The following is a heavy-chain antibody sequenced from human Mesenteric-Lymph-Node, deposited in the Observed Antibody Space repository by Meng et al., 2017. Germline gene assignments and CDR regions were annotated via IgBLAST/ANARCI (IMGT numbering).Heavy chain of an antibody. CDR2: ISYDGSNK. J-gene: IGHJ4*02. Sequence: GPRVESGGRVVQPVRSLRLSCAASGFTFSSYAMHWVRQAPGKGLEWVAVISYDGSNKYYADSVKGRFTISRDNAKNSLYLQMNSLRAEDTAVYYCARAASGSYSNYFDYWGQGTLVTVSS. D-gene: IGHD1-26*01. CDR1: GFTFSSYA. V-gene: IGHV3-30*07. CDR3: ARAASGSYSNYFDY.